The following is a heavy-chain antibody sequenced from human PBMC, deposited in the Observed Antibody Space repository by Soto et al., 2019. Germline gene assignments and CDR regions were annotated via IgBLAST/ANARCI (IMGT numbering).Heavy chain of an antibody. D-gene: IGHD1-1*01. J-gene: IGHJ6*02. CDR1: GGTFSSNA. CDR2: IMPVFAIA. CDR3: ARARHIAGAPIRGCLDV. Sequence: QVQLVQSGAEVKKPGSSVKVSCKASGGTFSSNAISWVRQAPGQALEWMGGIMPVFAIANYAQKFQGRVTITADESTSTAYMELSSLRSEDTAVYYCARARHIAGAPIRGCLDVWGQGTTVTVSS. V-gene: IGHV1-69*01.